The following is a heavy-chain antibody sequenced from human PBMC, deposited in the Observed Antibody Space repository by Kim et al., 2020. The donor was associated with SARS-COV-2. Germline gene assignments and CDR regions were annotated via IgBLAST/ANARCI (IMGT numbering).Heavy chain of an antibody. J-gene: IGHJ5*02. V-gene: IGHV3-53*01. CDR3: ARDLGYSSPGFDP. Sequence: ADSVKGRFTISRDNSKNTLYLQMNSLRAEDTAVYYCARDLGYSSPGFDPWGQGTLVTVSS. D-gene: IGHD6-19*01.